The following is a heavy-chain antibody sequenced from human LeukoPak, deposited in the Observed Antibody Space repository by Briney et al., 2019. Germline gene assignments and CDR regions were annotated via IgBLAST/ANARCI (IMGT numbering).Heavy chain of an antibody. Sequence: KSSETLFLTCTVSGGSISSSSYYWGWIRQPPGKGLEWIGTIYYSGRTYYNPSLKSRVTISVDTSKNQFSLKLTSVTAADTAMYYCASTDIVVVPAAPNGKGWFDPWGQGTLVTVSS. J-gene: IGHJ5*02. CDR1: GGSISSSSYY. CDR2: IYYSGRT. CDR3: ASTDIVVVPAAPNGKGWFDP. D-gene: IGHD2-2*01. V-gene: IGHV4-39*01.